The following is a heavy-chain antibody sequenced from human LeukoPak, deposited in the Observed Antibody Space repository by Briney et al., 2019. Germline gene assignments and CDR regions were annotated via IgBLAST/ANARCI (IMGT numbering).Heavy chain of an antibody. CDR2: ISYDGSNK. D-gene: IGHD5-18*01. J-gene: IGHJ4*02. CDR3: AKREGYGYPYYFDY. V-gene: IGHV3-30*18. Sequence: GGSLRLSCAASGFTFSSYGMHWVRQAPGKGLEWVAVISYDGSNKYYADSVNGRFTISRDNSKNTLYLQMNSLRAEDTAVYYCAKREGYGYPYYFDYWGQGTLVTVSS. CDR1: GFTFSSYG.